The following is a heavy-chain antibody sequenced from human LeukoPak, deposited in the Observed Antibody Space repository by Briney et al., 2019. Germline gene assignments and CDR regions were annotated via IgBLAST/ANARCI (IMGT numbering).Heavy chain of an antibody. CDR3: ARDAPGGLERRLDY. V-gene: IGHV4-31*03. Sequence: PSQTLSLTCTVSGGSISSGGYYWSWIRQHPGKGLEWLGYIYYSGSTYYNPSLKSRVTISVDTSKNQFSLKLSSVTAADTAVYYCARDAPGGLERRLDYWGQGTLVTVSS. J-gene: IGHJ4*02. CDR2: IYYSGST. CDR1: GGSISSGGYY. D-gene: IGHD1-1*01.